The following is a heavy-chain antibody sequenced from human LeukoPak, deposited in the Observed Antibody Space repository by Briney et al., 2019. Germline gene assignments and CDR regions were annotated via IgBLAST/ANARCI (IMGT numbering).Heavy chain of an antibody. CDR1: GGSFSGYY. CDR2: INHSGST. J-gene: IGHJ3*02. CDR3: ARYVEMATKGNHPTSPNAFDI. V-gene: IGHV4-34*01. Sequence: SSETLSLTCAVYGGSFSGYYWSWIRQPPGKGLEWIGEINHSGSTNYNPSLKSRVTISVDTSKNQFSLKLSSVTAADTAVYYCARYVEMATKGNHPTSPNAFDIWGQGTMVTVSS. D-gene: IGHD5-24*01.